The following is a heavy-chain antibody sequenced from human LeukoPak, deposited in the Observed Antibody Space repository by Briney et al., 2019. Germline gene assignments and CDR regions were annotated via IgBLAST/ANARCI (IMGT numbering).Heavy chain of an antibody. V-gene: IGHV5-51*01. Sequence: GESLKISCKGSGYGFTTYWIGWVRQMPGKGLEWMGIIYPADSDTRYSPSFRGQVTISADKSTSTAYLQWSSLRASDTAMYYCAIQERYCSGGSCYPEYWGQGTLVTVSS. CDR1: GYGFTTYW. CDR3: AIQERYCSGGSCYPEY. J-gene: IGHJ4*02. D-gene: IGHD2-15*01. CDR2: IYPADSDT.